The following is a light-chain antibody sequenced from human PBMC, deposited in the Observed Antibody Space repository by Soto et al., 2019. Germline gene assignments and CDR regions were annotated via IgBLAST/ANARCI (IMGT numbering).Light chain of an antibody. CDR3: QQYNNWPLT. CDR2: DAS. J-gene: IGKJ4*01. Sequence: EIVMTQSPATLSVSPGERATLSCRASQSVSSNLAWYQQKPGQTPRLLIYDASSRATGIPARFSGSGSGTDFTLTISCLQSEDLVVYYCQQYNNWPLTFGGGTNVEIK. CDR1: QSVSSN. V-gene: IGKV3-15*01.